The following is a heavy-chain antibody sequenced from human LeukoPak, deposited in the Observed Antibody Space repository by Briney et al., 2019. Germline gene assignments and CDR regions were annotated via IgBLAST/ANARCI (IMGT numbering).Heavy chain of an antibody. V-gene: IGHV3-7*01. CDR2: IKQDGSEK. Sequence: GGSLRLSCAASGFTFSSYWMSWVRQAPGKGLEWVANIKQDGSEKYYVDSVKGRFTISRDNAKNSLYLQMNSLRAEDTAVYYCARDQSYDSSGYYFGYWGQGTLVTVST. D-gene: IGHD3-22*01. J-gene: IGHJ4*02. CDR1: GFTFSSYW. CDR3: ARDQSYDSSGYYFGY.